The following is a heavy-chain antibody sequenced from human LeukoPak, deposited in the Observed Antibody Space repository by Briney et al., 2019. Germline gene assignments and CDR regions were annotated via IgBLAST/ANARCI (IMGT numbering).Heavy chain of an antibody. CDR2: IYPDDSDT. J-gene: IGHJ4*02. V-gene: IGHV5-51*01. CDR3: ARRSYYDSGGYYYDF. CDR1: GYIFTNYW. Sequence: GESLKISCKGSGYIFTNYWIAWVRQMPGKGLEWMGIIYPDDSDTRYSPSFQGQVTFSADKSISTAYLQWSSLKASDTAMYYCARRSYYDSGGYYYDFWGQGTLVTVSS. D-gene: IGHD3-22*01.